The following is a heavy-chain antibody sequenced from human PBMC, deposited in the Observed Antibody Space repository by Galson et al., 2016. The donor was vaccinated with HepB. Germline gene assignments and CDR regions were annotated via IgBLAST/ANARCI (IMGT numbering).Heavy chain of an antibody. CDR1: GFAFSSSG. CDR2: ISTTIRTI. Sequence: SLRLSCAASGFAFSSSGINWVRQAPGKGLQWISYISTTIRTIYYADSVMGRFTISRDNAKNSVYLQMNSPRDDDTAVYYCARELVRSAFDLWGQGTMVTVSS. D-gene: IGHD6-6*01. J-gene: IGHJ3*01. CDR3: ARELVRSAFDL. V-gene: IGHV3-48*02.